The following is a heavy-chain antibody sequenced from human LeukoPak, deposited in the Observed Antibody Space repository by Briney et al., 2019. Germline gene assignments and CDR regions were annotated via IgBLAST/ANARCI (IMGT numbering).Heavy chain of an antibody. CDR3: ARHSDLAWSSDN. V-gene: IGHV5-51*01. Sequence: GESLKISCRGSGYSFTRFWIGWVRQMPGKGLEWMGIIDPGDSETRYSPSFQGQVTISADKSISTAYLQWSSLKASDTAMYFCARHSDLAWSSDNWGQGTLVTVSS. CDR1: GYSFTRFW. CDR2: IDPGDSET. J-gene: IGHJ4*02. D-gene: IGHD3-3*02.